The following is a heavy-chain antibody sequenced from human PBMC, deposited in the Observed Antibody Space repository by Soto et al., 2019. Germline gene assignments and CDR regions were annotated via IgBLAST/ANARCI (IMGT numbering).Heavy chain of an antibody. CDR3: ARDNNWSYDY. V-gene: IGHV3-74*01. CDR1: GFTFSAAW. Sequence: PGGSLRLSCAASGFTFSAAWMHWVRQTPGKGLVWVSHIRPDGSSTRDADSVQGRFINSRDNARSMLYLQMHSLSAEDTAVYYCARDNNWSYDYWGQGILVTVSS. D-gene: IGHD1-1*01. CDR2: IRPDGSST. J-gene: IGHJ4*02.